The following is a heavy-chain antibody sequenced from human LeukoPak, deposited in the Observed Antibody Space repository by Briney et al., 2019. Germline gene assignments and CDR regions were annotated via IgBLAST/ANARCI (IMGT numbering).Heavy chain of an antibody. CDR1: GLTFSSYG. CDR3: ANDYYDSSGSSLLDY. Sequence: GGSLRLSCAASGLTFSSYGKHCVPQAPGKGLEWVAVISYDGSNKYYADSVKGRFPISRDNSKNTLYLQMNSLRAEDTAVYYCANDYYDSSGSSLLDYWGQGTLVTVSS. J-gene: IGHJ4*02. CDR2: ISYDGSNK. V-gene: IGHV3-30*18. D-gene: IGHD3-22*01.